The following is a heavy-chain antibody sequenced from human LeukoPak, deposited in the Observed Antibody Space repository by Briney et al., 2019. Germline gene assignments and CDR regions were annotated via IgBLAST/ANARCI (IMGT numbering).Heavy chain of an antibody. Sequence: SETLSLTCAVSGYSISSGYYWGWIRQPTGKGLEWIGSIYHSGSTYYNPSLKSRVTISVDTSKNQFSLKLSSVTAADTAVYYCARHGGVTQGADWFDPWGQGTLVTVSS. J-gene: IGHJ5*02. D-gene: IGHD4-23*01. CDR3: ARHGGVTQGADWFDP. CDR1: GYSISSGYY. CDR2: IYHSGST. V-gene: IGHV4-38-2*01.